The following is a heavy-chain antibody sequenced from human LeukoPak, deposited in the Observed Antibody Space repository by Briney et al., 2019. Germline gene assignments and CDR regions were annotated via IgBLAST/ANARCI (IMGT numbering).Heavy chain of an antibody. D-gene: IGHD3-10*01. J-gene: IGHJ6*03. CDR3: ARDQITMVRGVIHYYMDV. Sequence: GGSLRLSCAASGYTFSDYYMSWIRQAPGEGLEWVSYILSIGSTIYYADSVKGRFTISRDNAKNSLYLQMNSLRAEDTAVYYCARDQITMVRGVIHYYMDVWGKGTTVTVSS. CDR2: ILSIGSTI. CDR1: GYTFSDYY. V-gene: IGHV3-11*01.